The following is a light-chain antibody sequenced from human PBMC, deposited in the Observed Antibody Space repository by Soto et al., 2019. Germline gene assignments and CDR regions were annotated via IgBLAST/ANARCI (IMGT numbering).Light chain of an antibody. CDR3: SSYTSSGTFVV. V-gene: IGLV2-14*01. CDR2: DVS. J-gene: IGLJ2*01. Sequence: QSALTQPASVSGSPGQSITISRTGTSSDVGGYNYVSWYQQHPGKAPKLMIYDVSNRPSGVSNRFSGSKSGNTASLAISGLQAEDEADYFCSSYTSSGTFVVFGGGTQLTVL. CDR1: SSDVGGYNY.